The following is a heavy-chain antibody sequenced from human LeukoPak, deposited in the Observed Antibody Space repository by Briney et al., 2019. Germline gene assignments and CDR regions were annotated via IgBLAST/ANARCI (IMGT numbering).Heavy chain of an antibody. V-gene: IGHV1-69*05. D-gene: IGHD3-22*01. CDR2: IIPIFGTA. CDR3: ARARSPSSGYLLRDHNWFDP. CDR1: GGTFNNYA. J-gene: IGHJ5*02. Sequence: ASVKVSCKASGGTFNNYAISWVRQAPRQGLEWMGGIIPIFGTANYAQKVQGRVTITTDESTTTAYMELSSLRSEDTAVYYCARARSPSSGYLLRDHNWFDPWGQGTLVTVSS.